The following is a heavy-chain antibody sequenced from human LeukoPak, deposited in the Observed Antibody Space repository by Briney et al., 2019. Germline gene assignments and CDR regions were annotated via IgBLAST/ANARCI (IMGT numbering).Heavy chain of an antibody. CDR3: ASVILGHYGSGPSFDY. CDR1: GGSISSSNW. V-gene: IGHV4-4*02. CDR2: IYHSGST. Sequence: SGTLSLTCAVSGGSISSSNWWSWVRQPPGKGLEWIGEIYHSGSTNYNPSLKSRVTISVDKSKNQFSLKLSSVTAADTAVYYCASVILGHYGSGPSFDYWGQGTLVTVSS. D-gene: IGHD3-10*01. J-gene: IGHJ4*02.